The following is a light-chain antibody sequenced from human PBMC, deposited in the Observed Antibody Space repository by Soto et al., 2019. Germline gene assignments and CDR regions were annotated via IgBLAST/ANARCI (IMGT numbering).Light chain of an antibody. CDR2: QVS. J-gene: IGKJ2*01. Sequence: DVVMTQSPLSLPVTLGQPASISCRSSQGLLHSNGDTFLSWFQQRPGQPPRRLIYQVSNRDSGVPDRFSGSGSGTDFTLTISRVEAEDVGIYYCMQGTHWPYTFGQGTKLEI. CDR3: MQGTHWPYT. V-gene: IGKV2-30*02. CDR1: QGLLHSNGDTF.